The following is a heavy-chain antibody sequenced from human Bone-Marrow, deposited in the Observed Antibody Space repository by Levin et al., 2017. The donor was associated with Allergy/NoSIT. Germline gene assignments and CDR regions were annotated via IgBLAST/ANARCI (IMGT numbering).Heavy chain of an antibody. CDR2: IDWDDDK. CDR1: GFSLTTTGMC. Sequence: SGPTLVKPTQTLTLTCTFSGFSLTTTGMCVSWIRQPPGKALEWLGLIDWDDDKYYSRSLKTRLTISKDTSKNQVVLTMTNMDPLDSATYYCARTDGSTGSFFDYWGQGALVTVSS. J-gene: IGHJ4*02. CDR3: ARTDGSTGSFFDY. V-gene: IGHV2-70*01. D-gene: IGHD2-8*02.